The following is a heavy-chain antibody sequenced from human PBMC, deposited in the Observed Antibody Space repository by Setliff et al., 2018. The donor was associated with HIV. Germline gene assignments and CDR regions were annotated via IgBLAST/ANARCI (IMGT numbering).Heavy chain of an antibody. CDR3: AKGRSGYDSRLYYYHHGMDV. CDR1: GGSFRGYY. V-gene: IGHV4-34*01. CDR2: SNQSGSG. D-gene: IGHD5-12*01. Sequence: PSETLSLTCVVYGGSFRGYYWSWIRQPPGKGLEWIGESNQSGSGNYNLSLKSRVTISVDTSKNEFSLNMGSVTAADTAVYYCAKGRSGYDSRLYYYHHGMDVWGQGTTVTVSS. J-gene: IGHJ6*02.